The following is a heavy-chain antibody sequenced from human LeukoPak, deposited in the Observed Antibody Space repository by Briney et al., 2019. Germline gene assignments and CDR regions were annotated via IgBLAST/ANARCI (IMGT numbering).Heavy chain of an antibody. CDR1: GFTFSSYS. J-gene: IGHJ4*02. CDR3: AKSPGPMPASTIYYFDH. Sequence: GGSLRLSCAASGFTFSSYSMNWVRQAPGKGLEWVSYISSSSSTIYYADSVKGRFTISRDNSKNTLYLQMNNLRADDTAVYYCAKSPGPMPASTIYYFDHWGQGALVTVSA. CDR2: ISSSSSTI. V-gene: IGHV3-48*01. D-gene: IGHD5-24*01.